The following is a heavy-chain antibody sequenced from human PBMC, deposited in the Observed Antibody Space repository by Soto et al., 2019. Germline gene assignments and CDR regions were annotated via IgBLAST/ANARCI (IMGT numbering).Heavy chain of an antibody. CDR1: GFTFSSYA. D-gene: IGHD6-13*01. CDR2: ISSSGSTI. Sequence: EVQLLESGGGLVQPGGSLRLSCAASGFTFSSYAMSWVRQAPGKGLEWVSYISSSGSTIYYADSVKGRFTISRDNAKNSLYLQMNSLRAEDTAVYYCARDREIGQQQLDYWGQGTLVTVSS. V-gene: IGHV3-48*04. CDR3: ARDREIGQQQLDY. J-gene: IGHJ4*02.